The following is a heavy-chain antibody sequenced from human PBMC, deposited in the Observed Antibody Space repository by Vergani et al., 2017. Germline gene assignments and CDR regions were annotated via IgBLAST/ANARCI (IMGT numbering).Heavy chain of an antibody. D-gene: IGHD1-1*01. V-gene: IGHV1-18*01. CDR2: IRPYTGHT. CDR1: SHTFQTYG. J-gene: IGHJ3*01. CDR3: ARVAPANSEFNPTAFDV. Sequence: QVQLGQSGAELKKPGASVSVSCKGSSHTFQTYGISWVRQAPGKGLECMSWIRPYTGHTIYAQKFQDRVTMTADTSTNTAYMELRSLRSDDTAVYFCARVAPANSEFNPTAFDVWGQGTMVTVSS.